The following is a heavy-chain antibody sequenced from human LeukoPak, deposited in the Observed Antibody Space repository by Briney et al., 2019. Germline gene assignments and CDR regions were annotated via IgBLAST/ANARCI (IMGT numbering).Heavy chain of an antibody. CDR2: MNPNSGNT. Sequence: ASVKVSCKASGYTFTGYDINWVRQATGQGLEWMGWMNPNSGNTGYAQKFQGRVTMTRNTSISTAYMELSSLRSEDTAVYYCAKTIAAIALRYYYMDVWGKGTTVTVSS. CDR1: GYTFTGYD. J-gene: IGHJ6*03. CDR3: AKTIAAIALRYYYMDV. D-gene: IGHD6-13*01. V-gene: IGHV1-8*01.